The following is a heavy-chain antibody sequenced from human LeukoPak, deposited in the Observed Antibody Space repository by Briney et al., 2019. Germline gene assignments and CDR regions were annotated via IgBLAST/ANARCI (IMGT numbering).Heavy chain of an antibody. V-gene: IGHV3-23*01. CDR1: GFIFSTYA. CDR3: AKGGYGSGSSFNYYNGMDV. Sequence: GGSLRLSCAASGFIFSTYAMSWVRQAPGKGLECVSIISDGGDSTYYADSVKGRFTISRDNSKNTVVLQMNSLRAEDTAVYYCAKGGYGSGSSFNYYNGMDVWGQGTTVTVSS. CDR2: ISDGGDST. J-gene: IGHJ6*02. D-gene: IGHD3-10*01.